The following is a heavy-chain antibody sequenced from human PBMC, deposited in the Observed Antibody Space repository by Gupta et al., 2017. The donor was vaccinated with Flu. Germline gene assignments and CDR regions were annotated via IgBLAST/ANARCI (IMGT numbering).Heavy chain of an antibody. J-gene: IGHJ4*02. CDR1: GFTFGSYE. CDR3: ARDPRGYGAYFDN. D-gene: IGHD5-12*01. Sequence: EVQLVESGGGVVQPGGSLRLSCAASGFTFGSYEMNWVRQAPGKGLEWVSYISSSGNTIYYADSVKGRFTISRDNTKNSVYLQMNSLRAEDTAVYYCARDPRGYGAYFDNWGQGTLVTVSS. CDR2: ISSSGNTI. V-gene: IGHV3-48*03.